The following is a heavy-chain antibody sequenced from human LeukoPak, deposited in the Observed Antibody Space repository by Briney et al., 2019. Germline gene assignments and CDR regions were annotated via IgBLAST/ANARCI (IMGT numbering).Heavy chain of an antibody. Sequence: SETLSLTCTVSGGSISSYYWSWIRQPPGKGLEWIGYIYYSGSTNYNPSLKSRVTISVDTSKNQFSLKLSSVTAADTAVYYCARSAGKRITMVRGVGPRFDPWGQGTLVTVSS. D-gene: IGHD3-10*01. CDR3: ARSAGKRITMVRGVGPRFDP. CDR2: IYYSGST. J-gene: IGHJ5*02. V-gene: IGHV4-59*01. CDR1: GGSISSYY.